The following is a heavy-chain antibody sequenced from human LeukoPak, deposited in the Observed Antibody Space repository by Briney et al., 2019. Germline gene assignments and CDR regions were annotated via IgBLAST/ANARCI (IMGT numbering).Heavy chain of an antibody. Sequence: SETLSLTCTVSGGSISSSSYYWGWIRQPPGKGLEWIGSIYYSGSTYYNPSLKSRVTISVDTSKNQFSLKLSSVTAADTAVYYCAREGYDKDYWGQGTLVTVSS. D-gene: IGHD3-9*01. CDR1: GGSISSSSYY. CDR3: AREGYDKDY. CDR2: IYYSGST. V-gene: IGHV4-39*07. J-gene: IGHJ4*02.